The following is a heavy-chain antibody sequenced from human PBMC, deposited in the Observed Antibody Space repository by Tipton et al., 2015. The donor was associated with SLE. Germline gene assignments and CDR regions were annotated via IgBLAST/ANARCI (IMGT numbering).Heavy chain of an antibody. CDR1: GGSVSGHY. J-gene: IGHJ4*02. CDR3: ARHGGWYYFDY. CDR2: INHSGRT. V-gene: IGHV4-34*01. Sequence: TLSLTCAVYGGSVSGHYWSWIRQPPGKGLEWIGEINHSGRTNYNPSLKSRVTISVDTSKNQFPLKLSSVNAADTAVYYCARHGGWYYFDYWGQGTLVTVSS. D-gene: IGHD6-19*01.